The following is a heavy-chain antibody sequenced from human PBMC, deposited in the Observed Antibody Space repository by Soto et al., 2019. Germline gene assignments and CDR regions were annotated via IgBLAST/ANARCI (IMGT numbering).Heavy chain of an antibody. Sequence: SETLSLTCTVSGGSISSDDYYWSWIRQPPGKGLEWIGYIYYSGRTAYNPSLKSRLIISIDTSKNQFSLNLNSVSGADTAVYYCARELSNSPDYFDYWGQGTLVTSPQ. V-gene: IGHV4-30-4*01. J-gene: IGHJ4*02. CDR3: ARELSNSPDYFDY. CDR1: GGSISSDDYY. D-gene: IGHD6-6*01. CDR2: IYYSGRT.